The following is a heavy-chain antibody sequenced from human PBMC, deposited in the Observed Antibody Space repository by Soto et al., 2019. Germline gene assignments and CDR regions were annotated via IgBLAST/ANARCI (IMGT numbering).Heavy chain of an antibody. Sequence: QAQLVQSGAEVKKPGASVKVSCKASGYTFINYYIHWVRQAPGQGREWMGWVNPRSGDTNYAQQFQGRVTMTRDTSISTAYMELSRLRSDDTAVYYCARQLAYCGGDCYTEPIEYWGQGTLVTVSS. CDR3: ARQLAYCGGDCYTEPIEY. V-gene: IGHV1-2*02. J-gene: IGHJ4*02. CDR1: GYTFINYY. CDR2: VNPRSGDT. D-gene: IGHD2-21*02.